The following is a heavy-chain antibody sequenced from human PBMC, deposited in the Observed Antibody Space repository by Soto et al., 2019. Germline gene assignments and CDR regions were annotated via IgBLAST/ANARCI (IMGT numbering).Heavy chain of an antibody. Sequence: PGGSLRLSCAASGFTFSSYAMHWVRQAPGKGLEWVAVISYNGSNKYYADSVKGRFTISRDNSKNTLYLQMNSLRAEDTAVYYCLTFKDIVVVHPYGMDVWGQGNTVTVSS. D-gene: IGHD2-2*01. CDR2: ISYNGSNK. CDR3: LTFKDIVVVHPYGMDV. V-gene: IGHV3-30-3*01. CDR1: GFTFSSYA. J-gene: IGHJ6*02.